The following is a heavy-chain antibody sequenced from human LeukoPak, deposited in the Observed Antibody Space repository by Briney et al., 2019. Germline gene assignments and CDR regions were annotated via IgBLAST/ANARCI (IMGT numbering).Heavy chain of an antibody. CDR2: IYSGGST. Sequence: GGSLRLSCAASGFTFSSYGMHWVRQAPGKGLEWVSVIYSGGSTYYADSVKGRFTISRDNSKNTLYLQMNSLRAEDTAVYYCASPGYYDSSGSAFDIWGQGTMVTVSS. D-gene: IGHD3-22*01. J-gene: IGHJ3*02. V-gene: IGHV3-66*01. CDR1: GFTFSSYG. CDR3: ASPGYYDSSGSAFDI.